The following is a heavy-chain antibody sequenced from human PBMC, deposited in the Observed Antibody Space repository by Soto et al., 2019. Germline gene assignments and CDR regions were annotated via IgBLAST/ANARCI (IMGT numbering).Heavy chain of an antibody. V-gene: IGHV3-7*01. CDR3: ARDGLVDNSSSSGYYYYMDV. CDR1: GFTFSSYW. CDR2: IKQDGSEK. D-gene: IGHD6-6*01. Sequence: GGSLRLSCAASGFTFSSYWMSWVRQAPGKGLEWVANIKQDGSEKYYVDSVKGRFTISRDNAKNSLYLQMNSLRAEDTAVYYCARDGLVDNSSSSGYYYYMDVWGKGTTVTVSS. J-gene: IGHJ6*03.